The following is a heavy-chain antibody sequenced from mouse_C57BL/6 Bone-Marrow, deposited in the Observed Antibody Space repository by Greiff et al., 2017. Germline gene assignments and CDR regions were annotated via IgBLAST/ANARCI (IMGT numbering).Heavy chain of an antibody. CDR2: IYPRSGNT. CDR1: GYTFTSYG. D-gene: IGHD1-1*01. Sequence: QVQLQQSGAELARPGASVKLSCKASGYTFTSYGISWVKQRTGQGLEWIGEIYPRSGNTYYNEKFKGKATLTADKSSSTAYMELRSLTSEDSAVXFCARDCGSSPAWFAYWGQGTLVTVSA. J-gene: IGHJ3*01. CDR3: ARDCGSSPAWFAY. V-gene: IGHV1-81*01.